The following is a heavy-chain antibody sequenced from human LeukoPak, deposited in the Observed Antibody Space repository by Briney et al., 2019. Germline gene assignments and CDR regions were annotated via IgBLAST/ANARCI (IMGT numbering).Heavy chain of an antibody. Sequence: GGSLRLSCAASGFTLNTYTMNWVRQAPGKGLEWVSYISSSSSTIYYADSVKGRFTISRDNAKNTLYLQMSSLRAEDTAVYYCARESDTGDGYNLYYFDYWGQGTLVTVSS. J-gene: IGHJ4*02. V-gene: IGHV3-48*04. CDR1: GFTLNTYT. CDR3: ARESDTGDGYNLYYFDY. D-gene: IGHD5-24*01. CDR2: ISSSSSTI.